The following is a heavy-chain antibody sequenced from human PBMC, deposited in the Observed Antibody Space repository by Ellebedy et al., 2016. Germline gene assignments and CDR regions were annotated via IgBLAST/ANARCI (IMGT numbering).Heavy chain of an antibody. D-gene: IGHD1-26*01. CDR1: GFAFGDHF. V-gene: IGHV3-11*03. J-gene: IGHJ4*03. CDR3: AAARLLRGATGFFDA. CDR2: LSEVSSWI. Sequence: GESLKISCEASGFAFGDHFMTWIRQSPGKGLEWVSDLSEVSSWIRYADSVKGRFTISRDNAKNSLYLQMTNLRVDDTAVYYCAAARLLRGATGFFDAWGPGTLVTVSS.